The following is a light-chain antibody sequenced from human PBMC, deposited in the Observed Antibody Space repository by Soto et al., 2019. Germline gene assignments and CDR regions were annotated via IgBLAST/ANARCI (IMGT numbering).Light chain of an antibody. CDR2: EVT. Sequence: QSALTQPASVSGSPGQSITISCTGTSNDVGGHKYVSWYQQYPGKAPKLMIYEVTNRPSGVSDRFSGSKSGNTASLTISGHQAEDEADYYCSSYTIRSTVVFGGGTKVTVL. V-gene: IGLV2-14*01. J-gene: IGLJ2*01. CDR3: SSYTIRSTVV. CDR1: SNDVGGHKY.